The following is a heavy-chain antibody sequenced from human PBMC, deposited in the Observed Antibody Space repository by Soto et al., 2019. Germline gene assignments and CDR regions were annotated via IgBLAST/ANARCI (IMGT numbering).Heavy chain of an antibody. CDR2: IYYSGST. CDR3: ARAITLPYYYYGMDV. V-gene: IGHV4-30-2*05. D-gene: IGHD3-10*01. CDR1: GGSISSGGYS. J-gene: IGHJ6*02. Sequence: PSETLSLTCAVSGGSISSGGYSWSWIRQPPGKGLEWMGYIYYSGSTYYNPSLKSRVTISVDTSKNQFSLKLTSVTAADTAVYYCARAITLPYYYYGMDVWGQGTTVTVSS.